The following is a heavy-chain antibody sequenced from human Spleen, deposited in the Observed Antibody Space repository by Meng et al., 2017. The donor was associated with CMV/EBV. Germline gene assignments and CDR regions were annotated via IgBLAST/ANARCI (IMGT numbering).Heavy chain of an antibody. CDR2: IWYDGSNK. Sequence: FTFSSYGRHWVRQAPGKGLEWVAVIWYDGSNKYYADSVKGRFTISRDNSKNTLYLQMDSLRAEDTAVYYCARESTLYCSDTSCHSDYWGQGTLVTVSS. V-gene: IGHV3-33*01. J-gene: IGHJ4*02. D-gene: IGHD2-2*01. CDR3: ARESTLYCSDTSCHSDY. CDR1: FTFSSYG.